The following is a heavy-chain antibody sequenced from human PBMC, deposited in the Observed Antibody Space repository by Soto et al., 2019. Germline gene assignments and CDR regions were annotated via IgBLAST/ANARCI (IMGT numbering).Heavy chain of an antibody. V-gene: IGHV1-69*06. CDR2: IIPLFGTA. CDR1: GGTYSSNT. J-gene: IGHJ4*02. CDR3: XXXAACGGDCYAFDS. Sequence: QVQLVQSGAAVKKPGSSVKISCKASGGTYSSNTINWVRQTAGQGLEWMGGIIPLFGTANYAEKFRGRVTITADRSTNTEYMXXXXXXXXXTXXXXXXXXAACGGDCYAFDSWGQGTLVTVSS. D-gene: IGHD2-21*02.